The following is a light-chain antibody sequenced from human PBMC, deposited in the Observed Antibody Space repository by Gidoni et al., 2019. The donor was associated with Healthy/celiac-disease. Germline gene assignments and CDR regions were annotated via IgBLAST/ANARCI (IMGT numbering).Light chain of an antibody. J-gene: IGLJ2*01. V-gene: IGLV1-40*01. CDR1: SSNIRAGYD. CDR2: GNS. Sequence: QSVLTPPPSVSGAPGQRVTISCTGSSSNIRAGYDVHWYQQLPGTAPKLLIYGNSNRPSGVPDRFSGSKSGTSASLAITGLQAEDEADYYCQSYDSSLSGHVVFGGGTKLTVL. CDR3: QSYDSSLSGHVV.